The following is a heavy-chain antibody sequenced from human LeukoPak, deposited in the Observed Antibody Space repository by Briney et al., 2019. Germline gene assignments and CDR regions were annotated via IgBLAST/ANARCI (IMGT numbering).Heavy chain of an antibody. D-gene: IGHD1-1*01. Sequence: ASVKVSCKASGYTFTSYGISWVRQAPGQGLEWMGIINPSGGSTSYAQKFQGRVTMTRDTSTSTVYMELSSLRSEDTAAYYCARAGVTTLFDYWGQGTLVTVSS. J-gene: IGHJ4*02. CDR1: GYTFTSYG. CDR2: INPSGGST. CDR3: ARAGVTTLFDY. V-gene: IGHV1-46*01.